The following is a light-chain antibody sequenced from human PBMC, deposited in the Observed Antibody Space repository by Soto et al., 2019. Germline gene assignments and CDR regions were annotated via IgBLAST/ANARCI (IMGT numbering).Light chain of an antibody. CDR1: SSDVGGSNS. CDR2: EVG. J-gene: IGLJ2*01. V-gene: IGLV2-14*01. CDR3: CSYTSTTTFVI. Sequence: QSALTQPASVSGSPGQSITITCTGTSSDVGGSNSVSWYQHHPGKAPKLLIFEVGHRPSGVSNRFSGSKSGNTASLTVSGLQAEDEADYYCCSYTSTTTFVIFGGGTKLTVL.